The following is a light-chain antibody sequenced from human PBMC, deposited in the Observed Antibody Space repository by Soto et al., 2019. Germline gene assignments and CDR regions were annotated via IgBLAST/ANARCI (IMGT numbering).Light chain of an antibody. CDR3: QQYNNWPPYT. V-gene: IGKV3-15*01. CDR1: QSVSSN. Sequence: EIVMTQSPATLSVSPGERATLSCRASQSVSSNLAWYQQKPGQAPRLLIYDASTRATGIPARSSGSGSGTEFTLTISSLQSEDFAVYYCQQYNNWPPYTFGQGTKLEIK. J-gene: IGKJ2*01. CDR2: DAS.